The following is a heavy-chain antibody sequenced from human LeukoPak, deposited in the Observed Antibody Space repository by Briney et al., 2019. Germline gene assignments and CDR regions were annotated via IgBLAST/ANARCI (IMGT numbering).Heavy chain of an antibody. Sequence: GPVKVSCKASGYTFTSYGISWVRQAPGQGLEWMGWISAYNGNTNYAQKLQGRVTMTTDTSTSTAYMELRSLRSDDTAVYYCARDLVLGPNWFDPWGQGTLVTVSS. J-gene: IGHJ5*02. V-gene: IGHV1-18*01. CDR1: GYTFTSYG. D-gene: IGHD6-6*01. CDR3: ARDLVLGPNWFDP. CDR2: ISAYNGNT.